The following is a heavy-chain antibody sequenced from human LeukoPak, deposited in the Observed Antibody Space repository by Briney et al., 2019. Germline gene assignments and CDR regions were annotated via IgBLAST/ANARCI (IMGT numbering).Heavy chain of an antibody. V-gene: IGHV4-34*01. CDR3: ARGPGDSSSWYFDY. CDR2: INHSGST. Sequence: KPSETLSLTCAVYGGSFSGYYWSWIRPPPGKGLEWIGEINHSGSTNYNPSLKSRVTISVDTSKNQFSLKLSSVTAADTAVYYCARGPGDSSSWYFDYWGQGTLVTVSS. D-gene: IGHD6-13*01. J-gene: IGHJ4*02. CDR1: GGSFSGYY.